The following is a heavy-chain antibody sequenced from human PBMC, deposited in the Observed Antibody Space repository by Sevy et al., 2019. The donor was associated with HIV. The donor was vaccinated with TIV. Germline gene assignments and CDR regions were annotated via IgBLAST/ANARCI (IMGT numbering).Heavy chain of an antibody. CDR2: IWYDGTNR. D-gene: IGHD6-19*01. J-gene: IGHJ4*02. Sequence: GGSLRLSCAASGFSISGYGMHWVRQAPGKGLEWVAVIWYDGTNREYADSVKGRFTISRDNSKNTLYLQMNSLRVEDTAVYYCAREDIRVAGNRYYFHSWGQGTLVTVSS. CDR1: GFSISGYG. V-gene: IGHV3-33*01. CDR3: AREDIRVAGNRYYFHS.